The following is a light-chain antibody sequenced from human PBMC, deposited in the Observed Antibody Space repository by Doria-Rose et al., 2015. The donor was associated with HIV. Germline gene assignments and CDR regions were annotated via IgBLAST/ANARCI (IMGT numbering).Light chain of an antibody. CDR2: DAT. Sequence: VTLSCRASQTVYSTYLAWYQHKPGQAPRLLIYDATRRATGIPDRFSGSGSGRDFTLTISRLEPEDFAVYYCQQYSTSPETFGQGTKVQF. V-gene: IGKV3-20*01. CDR3: QQYSTSPET. CDR1: QTVYSTY. J-gene: IGKJ1*01.